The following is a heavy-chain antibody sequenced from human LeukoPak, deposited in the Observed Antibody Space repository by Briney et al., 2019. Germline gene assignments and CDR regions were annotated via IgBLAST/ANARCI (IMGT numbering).Heavy chain of an antibody. V-gene: IGHV3-13*01. CDR3: ARAAYSSTWYSRYFDL. CDR1: GFTFSSYD. D-gene: IGHD6-13*01. Sequence: PGGSLRLSCAASGFTFSSYDIHWLRQATGKGLEWVSGIGTAGEIYYLGYVKGRFTISRENAKNSLYLQMNSLRAGDTAVYYCARAAYSSTWYSRYFDLWGRGTLVTVSS. CDR2: IGTAGEI. J-gene: IGHJ2*01.